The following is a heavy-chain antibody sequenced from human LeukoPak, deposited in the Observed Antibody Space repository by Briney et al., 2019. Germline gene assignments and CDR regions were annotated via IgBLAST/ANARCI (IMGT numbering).Heavy chain of an antibody. D-gene: IGHD3-22*01. V-gene: IGHV3-48*02. CDR1: GFTFNNYG. CDR2: ISSSSGTI. Sequence: GGSLRLSCAASGFTFNNYGMHWVRQAPGKGLEWVSYISSSSGTIYYADSVKGRFTISRDNAKNSLYLQMNSLRDEDTAVYYCARDDSSGYYYPYYFDYWGQGTLVTVSS. J-gene: IGHJ4*02. CDR3: ARDDSSGYYYPYYFDY.